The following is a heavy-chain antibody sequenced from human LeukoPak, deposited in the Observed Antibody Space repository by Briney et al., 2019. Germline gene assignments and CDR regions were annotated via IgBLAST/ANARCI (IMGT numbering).Heavy chain of an antibody. CDR3: ARTGYYYDSSGYWLYYFDY. V-gene: IGHV4-61*02. CDR2: IYTSGST. Sequence: KTSETLSLTCTVSGGSISSGSYYWSWIRQPAGKGLEWIGRIYTSGSTNYNPSLKSRVTISVDTSKNQFSLKLSSVTAADTAVYYCARTGYYYDSSGYWLYYFDYWGQGTLVTVSS. CDR1: GGSISSGSYY. D-gene: IGHD3-22*01. J-gene: IGHJ4*02.